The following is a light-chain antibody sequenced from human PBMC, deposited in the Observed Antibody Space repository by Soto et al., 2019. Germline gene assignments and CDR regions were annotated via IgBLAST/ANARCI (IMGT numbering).Light chain of an antibody. CDR2: KVS. Sequence: DVVMTQSPLSLPVTLGQPASISCRTSQSLVYSDGNTYLNWFQQRPGQSPRRLISKVSNRDSGVTGRFSGSGSGTDFTLSISGVEAEDVGVYYCMQGTHWPFTFGRGTKVDIK. CDR3: MQGTHWPFT. CDR1: QSLVYSDGNTY. J-gene: IGKJ3*01. V-gene: IGKV2-30*01.